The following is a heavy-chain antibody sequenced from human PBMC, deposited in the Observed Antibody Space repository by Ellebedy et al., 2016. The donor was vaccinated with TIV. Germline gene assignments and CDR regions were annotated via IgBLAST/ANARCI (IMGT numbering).Heavy chain of an antibody. CDR1: GYTFTKYY. Sequence: ASVKVSCKASGYTFTKYYFHWIRQAPGQGLEWMGVPDATVGSTTYAQKLQGRVTMTRDTSTRTVYMELSSLRSEDTAVYYCASVPSAGADFWGQGTLVTVSS. CDR3: ASVPSAGADF. J-gene: IGHJ4*02. V-gene: IGHV1-46*01. D-gene: IGHD2/OR15-2a*01. CDR2: PDATVGST.